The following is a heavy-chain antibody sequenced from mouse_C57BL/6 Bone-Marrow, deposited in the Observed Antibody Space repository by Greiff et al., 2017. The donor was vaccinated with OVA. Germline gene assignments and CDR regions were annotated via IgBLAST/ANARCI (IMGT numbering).Heavy chain of an antibody. D-gene: IGHD1-1*01. Sequence: VQLQQSGPGLVQPSQSLSITCTVSGFSLTSYGVHWVRQSPGKGLEWLGGIWRGGSTDYNAAFMSRLSITKDNSKSQVFFKMNSLQADDTAIYYCAKIRDYYGSNWYFDVWGTGTTVTVSS. CDR3: AKIRDYYGSNWYFDV. V-gene: IGHV2-5*01. CDR2: IWRGGST. J-gene: IGHJ1*03. CDR1: GFSLTSYG.